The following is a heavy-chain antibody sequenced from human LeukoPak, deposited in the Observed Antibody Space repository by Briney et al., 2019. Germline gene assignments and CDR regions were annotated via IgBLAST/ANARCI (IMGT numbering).Heavy chain of an antibody. CDR3: ARGGGMGHYYYYMDV. CDR1: GGSIRSYY. J-gene: IGHJ6*03. D-gene: IGHD5-24*01. V-gene: IGHV4-59*01. Sequence: SETLSLTCTVSGGSIRSYYWSWIRQPPGKGLEWIGYIYYSGSTNYNPSLKSRVTISVDTSKNQFSLKLSSVTAADTAVYHCARGGGMGHYYYYMDVWGKGTTVTISS. CDR2: IYYSGST.